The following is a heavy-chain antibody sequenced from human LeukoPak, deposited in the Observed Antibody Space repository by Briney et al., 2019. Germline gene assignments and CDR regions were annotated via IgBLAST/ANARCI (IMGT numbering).Heavy chain of an antibody. V-gene: IGHV6-1*01. CDR1: GDSVSSNSVA. Sequence: SQTLSLTCAVSGDSVSSNSVAWNWIRQTPSRGLEWLGRTYYRSKWYIEYAESVRSRITNNADTSKNQFSLQLSPVSPDDTAVYYCAREREHSFEYWGQGTLVTVSS. CDR3: AREREHSFEY. J-gene: IGHJ4*02. D-gene: IGHD1/OR15-1a*01. CDR2: TYYRSKWYI.